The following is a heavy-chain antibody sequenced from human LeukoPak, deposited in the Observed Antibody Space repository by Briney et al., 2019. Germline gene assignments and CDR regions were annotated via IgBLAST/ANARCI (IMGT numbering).Heavy chain of an antibody. CDR3: ARVGWLQFPYYFDY. Sequence: SVKVSCXASGGTFSSYAISWVRQAPGQGLEWMERIIPIFGTANYAQKFQGRVTITTDESTSTAYMELSSLRSEDTAVYYCARVGWLQFPYYFDYWGQGTLVTVSS. D-gene: IGHD5-24*01. J-gene: IGHJ4*02. CDR1: GGTFSSYA. CDR2: IIPIFGTA. V-gene: IGHV1-69*05.